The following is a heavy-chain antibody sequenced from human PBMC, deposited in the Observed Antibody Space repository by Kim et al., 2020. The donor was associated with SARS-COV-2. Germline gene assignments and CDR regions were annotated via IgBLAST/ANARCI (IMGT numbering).Heavy chain of an antibody. V-gene: IGHV3-33*06. CDR1: GFTFSSYA. CDR3: AKEVGGSKKTGDAFDI. Sequence: GGSLRLSCAASGFTFSSYAMHWVRQAPGKGLEWVALIWFDGNNKYYGDSVKGRFTISRDNSKNTLHLQMNSLRAEDTAVYYCAKEVGGSKKTGDAFDIWGQGTMVTVSS. D-gene: IGHD1-26*01. CDR2: IWFDGNNK. J-gene: IGHJ3*02.